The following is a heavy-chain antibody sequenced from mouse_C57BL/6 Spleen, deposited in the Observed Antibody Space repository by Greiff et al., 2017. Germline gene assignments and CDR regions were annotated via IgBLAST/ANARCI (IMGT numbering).Heavy chain of an antibody. CDR2: IRNKANGYTT. CDR1: GFTFTDYY. D-gene: IGHD1-1*01. Sequence: EVQVVESGGGLVQPGGSLSLSCAASGFTFTDYYMSWVRQPPGKALEWLGFIRNKANGYTTEYSASVKGLFTISRDNSQSILYLQMNALRAEDSATYYCARSPYGSSPFDYWGQGTTLTVSS. V-gene: IGHV7-3*01. CDR3: ARSPYGSSPFDY. J-gene: IGHJ2*01.